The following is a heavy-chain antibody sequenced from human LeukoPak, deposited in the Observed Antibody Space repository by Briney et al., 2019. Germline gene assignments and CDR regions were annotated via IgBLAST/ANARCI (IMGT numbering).Heavy chain of an antibody. J-gene: IGHJ4*02. D-gene: IGHD4-23*01. CDR1: GFTFSSYS. CDR2: ISSSSSYI. Sequence: PGGSLRLSCAASGFTFSSYSTNWVRQAPGKGLEWVSSISSSSSYIYYADSVKGRFTISRDNAKNSLYLQMNSLRAEDTAVYYCARDIEEQYTVVGNDYWGQGTLVTVSS. V-gene: IGHV3-21*01. CDR3: ARDIEEQYTVVGNDY.